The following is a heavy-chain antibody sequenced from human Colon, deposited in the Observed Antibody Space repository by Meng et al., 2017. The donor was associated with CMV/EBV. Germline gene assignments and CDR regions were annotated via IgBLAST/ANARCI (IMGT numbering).Heavy chain of an antibody. V-gene: IGHV3-7*03. CDR3: TGRLRPDV. CDR2: IKQDGSEK. CDR1: GFTFSSYW. Sequence: GESLKISCAASGFTFSSYWMSWVRQAPGKGLEWVANIKQDGSEKYYVDSVKGRFTISRDNSKNTLYLEMNSLRAEDTAVYYCTGRLRPDVWGQGTTVTVSS. J-gene: IGHJ6*02. D-gene: IGHD2-21*01.